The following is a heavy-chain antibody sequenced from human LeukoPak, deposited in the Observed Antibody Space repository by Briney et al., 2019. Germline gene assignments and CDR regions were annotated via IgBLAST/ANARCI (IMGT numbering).Heavy chain of an antibody. CDR2: IYNSGSP. J-gene: IGHJ4*02. Sequence: SETLSLTCTVSGGSMSSGDYYYTWIRQPPGKGLEWLGFIYNSGSPYYIPSLKSRSTISIDTSKNQFSLKLSSVTAADTAVYYCARIVSDYYDSSGYYDYWGQGTLVTVSS. CDR3: ARIVSDYYDSSGYYDY. D-gene: IGHD3-22*01. CDR1: GGSMSSGDYY. V-gene: IGHV4-30-4*08.